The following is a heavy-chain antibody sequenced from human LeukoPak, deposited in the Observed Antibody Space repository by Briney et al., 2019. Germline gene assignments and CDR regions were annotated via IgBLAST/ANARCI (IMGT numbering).Heavy chain of an antibody. Sequence: GGSLRLSCAASGFTVSNNYMTWVRQAPGKGLEWVSVIHSGGNTYYADAVKGRFTISRDNSKNTLYLQMNSPRVEDTAIYYCARIPTGYGVNSGGYWGQGTLVTVSS. CDR3: ARIPTGYGVNSGGY. CDR1: GFTVSNNY. V-gene: IGHV3-53*01. D-gene: IGHD4/OR15-4a*01. J-gene: IGHJ4*02. CDR2: IHSGGNT.